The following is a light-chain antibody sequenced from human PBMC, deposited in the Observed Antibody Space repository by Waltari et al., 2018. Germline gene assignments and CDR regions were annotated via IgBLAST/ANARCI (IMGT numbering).Light chain of an antibody. J-gene: IGLJ2*01. CDR3: AAWDDSLSGL. Sequence: QSVLTQPPSASGTTGQRVTISCSGSSSNIGRHYVYWYQQLPGTAPKLLIYRNNQRPSGVPDRFSGSKSGTSASLAISGLRSEDEADYYCAAWDDSLSGLFGGGTKLTVL. CDR1: SSNIGRHY. CDR2: RNN. V-gene: IGLV1-47*01.